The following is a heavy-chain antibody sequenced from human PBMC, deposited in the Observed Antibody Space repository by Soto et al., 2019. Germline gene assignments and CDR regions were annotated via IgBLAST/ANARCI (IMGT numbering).Heavy chain of an antibody. Sequence: PSETLSLTCAVSGGSISSGGYSWSWVRQPPGKGLERIGYIYHSGNTYYNPSLKSRVTISVGRSKNQFSLKLSSVTAADTAVYYCARCCYYDSSGYYYPNWFDPWGQGTLVTVSS. J-gene: IGHJ5*02. V-gene: IGHV4-30-2*01. CDR3: ARCCYYDSSGYYYPNWFDP. CDR2: IYHSGNT. CDR1: GGSISSGGYS. D-gene: IGHD3-22*01.